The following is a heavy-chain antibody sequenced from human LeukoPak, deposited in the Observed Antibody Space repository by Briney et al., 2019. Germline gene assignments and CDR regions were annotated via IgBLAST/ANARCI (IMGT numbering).Heavy chain of an antibody. J-gene: IGHJ3*02. CDR3: ARELGYCSGGSCLDAFDI. CDR2: ISAYNGNT. V-gene: IGHV1-18*01. CDR1: GYTFTSYG. Sequence: ASVKVSCKASGYTFTSYGISWVRQAPGQGLEWMGWISAYNGNTNYAQKLQGRVTMTTDTSTSTAYMELRSLRSDDTAAYYCARELGYCSGGSCLDAFDIWGQGTMVTVSS. D-gene: IGHD2-15*01.